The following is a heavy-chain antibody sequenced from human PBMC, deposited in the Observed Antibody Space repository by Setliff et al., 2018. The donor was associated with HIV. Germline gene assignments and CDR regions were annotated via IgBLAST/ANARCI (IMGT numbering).Heavy chain of an antibody. CDR1: GFTFSDFG. D-gene: IGHD3-9*01. J-gene: IGHJ4*02. V-gene: IGHV3-30*02. Sequence: PGGSLRLSCAASGFTFSDFGMHWVRQAPGKGLEWVALTWCDESHKFYSDSVQGRFIISRDNSKNTLYLQMNSLRPEDTAVYYCATNFLYDILTGYFPYQFDQWGQGTLVTVSS. CDR2: TWCDESHK. CDR3: ATNFLYDILTGYFPYQFDQ.